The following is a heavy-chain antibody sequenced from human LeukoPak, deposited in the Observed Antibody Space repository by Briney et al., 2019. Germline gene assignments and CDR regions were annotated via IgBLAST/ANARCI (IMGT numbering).Heavy chain of an antibody. Sequence: GGSLRLSCAASGFTFSSYAMSWVRQAPGKGLEWVSAISGSGGSTYYADPVKGRFTISRDNSKNTLYLQMNSLRAEDTAVYYCAKDHILLRGGRGVFDYWGQGTLVTVSS. D-gene: IGHD2-15*01. CDR3: AKDHILLRGGRGVFDY. V-gene: IGHV3-23*01. J-gene: IGHJ4*02. CDR1: GFTFSSYA. CDR2: ISGSGGST.